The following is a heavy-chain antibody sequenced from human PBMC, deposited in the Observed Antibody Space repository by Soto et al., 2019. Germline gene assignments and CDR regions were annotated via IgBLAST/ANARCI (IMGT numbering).Heavy chain of an antibody. J-gene: IGHJ4*02. D-gene: IGHD1-26*01. CDR2: IYYSGST. CDR3: ASWDRGGCYFDY. V-gene: IGHV4-30-4*01. CDR1: GGSISSGDYY. Sequence: SETLSLTCTVSGGSISSGDYYWWWIRQPPGKGLEWIGYIYYSGSTYYNTSLKSRVTISVDTSKNQFSLKLSSVTAADTAGDYSASWDRGGCYFDYWGQGTLVTVSS.